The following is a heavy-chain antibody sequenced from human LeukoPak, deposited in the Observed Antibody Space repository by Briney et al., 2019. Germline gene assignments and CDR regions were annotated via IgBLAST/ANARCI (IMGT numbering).Heavy chain of an antibody. CDR2: FDPEDGET. V-gene: IGHV1-24*01. D-gene: IGHD1-26*01. J-gene: IGHJ4*02. CDR1: GYTLTELS. Sequence: ASVTVSCKVSGYTLTELSMHWVRQAPGKGLEWMGGFDPEDGETIYAQKFQGRVTMTEDTSTDTAYMELSSLRSEDTAVYYCATTIGWELTTPFDYGGQGTLVTVSS. CDR3: ATTIGWELTTPFDY.